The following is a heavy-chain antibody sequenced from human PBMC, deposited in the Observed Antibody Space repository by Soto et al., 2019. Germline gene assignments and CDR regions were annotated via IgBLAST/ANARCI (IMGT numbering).Heavy chain of an antibody. CDR1: GYIFTGYH. J-gene: IGHJ6*02. V-gene: IGHV1-2*02. Sequence: QVHLVQSGAEVKKPGASVKVSCKASGYIFTGYHIHWVRQAPGRGLERMGWINPNSGDTEYAQNFQRRVTMTRDTSFNLVYMEMSGLMSDDTAVYYCARDARGTRGFDEMDIWGQGTTVTVSS. CDR2: INPNSGDT. CDR3: ARDARGTRGFDEMDI. D-gene: IGHD3-9*01.